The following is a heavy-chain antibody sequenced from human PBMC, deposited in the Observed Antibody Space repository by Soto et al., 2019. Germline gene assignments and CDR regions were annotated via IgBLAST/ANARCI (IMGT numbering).Heavy chain of an antibody. CDR2: INSDGSTT. Sequence: GGSLRLSCVASGFTFSSYWMQWVRQAPGKGLVWVSRINSDGSTTTYADPVKGRFTISRDNAKNTVYLQMNSLRAEDTAVYLCARAAERWYFDYWGQGALVTVSS. J-gene: IGHJ4*02. CDR3: ARAAERWYFDY. CDR1: GFTFSSYW. D-gene: IGHD4-17*01. V-gene: IGHV3-74*01.